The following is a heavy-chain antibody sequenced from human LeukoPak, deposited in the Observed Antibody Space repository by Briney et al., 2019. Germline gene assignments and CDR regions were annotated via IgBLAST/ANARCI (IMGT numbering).Heavy chain of an antibody. D-gene: IGHD6-13*01. V-gene: IGHV3-23*01. CDR2: ISGSGGST. Sequence: GGSLRLSCTASGFTFSSYAMSWVRQAPGKGLEWVSAISGSGGSTYYADSVKGRFTISRDNSKSTLYLQMNSLRAEDTAVYYCANDSYSSSWYNDYWGQGTLVTVSS. CDR3: ANDSYSSSWYNDY. J-gene: IGHJ4*02. CDR1: GFTFSSYA.